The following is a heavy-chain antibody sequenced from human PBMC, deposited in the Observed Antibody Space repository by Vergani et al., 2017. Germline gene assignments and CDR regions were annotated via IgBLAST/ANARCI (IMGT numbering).Heavy chain of an antibody. CDR3: ARGGRLRFLEWRPKNAYYYYYMDV. D-gene: IGHD3-3*01. CDR1: GFTFSSYG. V-gene: IGHV3-33*08. CDR2: IWYDGSNK. Sequence: VQLVESGGGLVQPGGSLRLSCAASGFTFSSYGMHWVRQAPGKGLEWVAVIWYDGSNKYYADSVKGRFTISRDNSKNTLYLQMNSLRAEDTAVYYCARGGRLRFLEWRPKNAYYYYYMDVWGKGTTVTVSS. J-gene: IGHJ6*03.